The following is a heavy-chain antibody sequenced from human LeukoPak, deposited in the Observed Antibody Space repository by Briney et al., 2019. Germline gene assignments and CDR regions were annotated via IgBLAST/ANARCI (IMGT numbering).Heavy chain of an antibody. V-gene: IGHV3-23*01. J-gene: IGHJ4*02. CDR1: GFTFSNYA. D-gene: IGHD3-3*01. Sequence: GGSLRLSCAVSGFTFSNYAMSWVRQAQGKGLDWVSAISGSGGSTYYADSVKGRFTISRGNSKNTLYLQMNSLRAEDTALYYCAKGGSFWSDTRDYFDYWGQGTLVTVSS. CDR2: ISGSGGST. CDR3: AKGGSFWSDTRDYFDY.